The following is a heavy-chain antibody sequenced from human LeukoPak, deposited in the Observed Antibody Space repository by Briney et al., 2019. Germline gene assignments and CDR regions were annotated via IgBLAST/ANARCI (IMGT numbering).Heavy chain of an antibody. Sequence: ASVKVSCKASGYTFTSYYMHWVRQAPGQGLEWMGLINPTGGSTGYAQKFQGRVTITRNTSISTAYMELSSLRSEDTAIYYCAREDYYDSGSSDYWGQGTLVTVSS. V-gene: IGHV1-46*01. CDR1: GYTFTSYY. CDR2: INPTGGST. D-gene: IGHD3-22*01. CDR3: AREDYYDSGSSDY. J-gene: IGHJ4*02.